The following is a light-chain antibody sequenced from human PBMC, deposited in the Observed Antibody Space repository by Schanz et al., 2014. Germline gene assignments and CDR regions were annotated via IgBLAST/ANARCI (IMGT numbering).Light chain of an antibody. Sequence: QSALTQPRSVSGSPGQSVTISCTGTSSDVGGYNFVSWYQQHPGKAPKLMIYDVSERPSGVPDRFSGSKSGNTASLTVSGLQAEDEAHYYCSSYGGSNFVVFGGGTKLTVL. CDR3: SSYGGSNFVV. CDR1: SSDVGGYNF. V-gene: IGLV2-11*01. CDR2: DVS. J-gene: IGLJ2*01.